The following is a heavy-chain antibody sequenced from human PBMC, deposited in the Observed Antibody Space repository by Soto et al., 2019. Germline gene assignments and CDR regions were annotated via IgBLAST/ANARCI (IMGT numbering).Heavy chain of an antibody. CDR2: IFYSGST. CDR1: GGSISGHY. CDR3: ARVGSSGWSPDY. Sequence: SEALSLTCTVSGGSISGHYWIWIRQSPGKGLEWIGYIFYSGSTNYNPSLKSRVTMSVDTSKNQFSLKLNSVTAADTAVYYCARVGSSGWSPDYWGQGTLVTVTS. D-gene: IGHD6-13*01. V-gene: IGHV4-59*11. J-gene: IGHJ4*02.